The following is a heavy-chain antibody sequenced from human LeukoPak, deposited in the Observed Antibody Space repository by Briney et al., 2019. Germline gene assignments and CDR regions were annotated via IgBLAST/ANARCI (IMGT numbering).Heavy chain of an antibody. CDR1: GYTFTSYD. Sequence: GASVKVSCKASGYTFTSYDINWVRQATRQGLEWMGWMNPNSGNTGYAQKFQGRVTMTRNTSISTAYMELSSLRSEDTAVYYCARVTSVLWRTGPKTWYFDLWGRGTLVTVSS. CDR2: MNPNSGNT. J-gene: IGHJ2*01. V-gene: IGHV1-8*01. D-gene: IGHD2-21*01. CDR3: ARVTSVLWRTGPKTWYFDL.